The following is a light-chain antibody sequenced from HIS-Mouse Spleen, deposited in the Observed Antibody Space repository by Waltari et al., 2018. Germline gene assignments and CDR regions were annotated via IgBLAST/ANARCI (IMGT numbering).Light chain of an antibody. CDR2: KAS. CDR3: QQYKSYPYT. J-gene: IGKJ2*01. CDR1: QSISSW. Sequence: IQTTQSPSTLSASAGERVTITCRASQSISSWLAWYQQKPGKAPKLLIYKASSLESGVPSRFSGSGSGTEFTLTISSLQPDDFATYYCQQYKSYPYTFGQGTKLEI. V-gene: IGKV1-5*03.